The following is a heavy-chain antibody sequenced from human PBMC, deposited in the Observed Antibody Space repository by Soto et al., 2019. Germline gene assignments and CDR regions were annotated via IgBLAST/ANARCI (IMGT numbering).Heavy chain of an antibody. CDR1: GFTLGSYW. D-gene: IGHD1-26*01. Sequence: GGYLRLSCEAYGFTLGSYWMSWVRQAPGKGLEWLATIKTDASEKKYVDSVKGRFTMSRDNAKNSLYLQMDSLRAEDTAVYYCARDAVYGEGSSVIYYLEFWGHVTLVTDPS. V-gene: IGHV3-7*01. CDR3: ARDAVYGEGSSVIYYLEF. CDR2: IKTDASEK. J-gene: IGHJ4*01.